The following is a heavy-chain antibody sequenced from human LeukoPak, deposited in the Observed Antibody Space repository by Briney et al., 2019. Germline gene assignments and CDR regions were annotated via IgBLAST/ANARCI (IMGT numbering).Heavy chain of an antibody. CDR1: GFTFSRYA. V-gene: IGHV3-23*01. CDR2: ISYSGDST. Sequence: GGSLRLSCAASGFTFSRYAMNWVRKAPGKGLEWVSAISYSGDSTYYADSVKGRFTISRDNSKNTLYLQMNSLRAEDTAVYYCAKRSTVPYFDYWGQGTLVTVSS. D-gene: IGHD4-11*01. J-gene: IGHJ4*02. CDR3: AKRSTVPYFDY.